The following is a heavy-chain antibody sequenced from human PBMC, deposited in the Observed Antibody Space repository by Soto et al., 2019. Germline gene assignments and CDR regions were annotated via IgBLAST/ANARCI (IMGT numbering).Heavy chain of an antibody. CDR3: ATRCPSPVTTAFDY. CDR1: GYTFTSYY. V-gene: IGHV1-46*01. D-gene: IGHD4-17*01. Sequence: QVLLVQSGAEVKKPGASVKVSCKASGYTFTSYYIHWVRQAPGQGLEWMGIINPSGGSTNYAQELEGRVTVTRDTSMSTVYMELRSLRSDDTAVYYCATRCPSPVTTAFDYWGQGTLVTVSS. CDR2: INPSGGST. J-gene: IGHJ4*02.